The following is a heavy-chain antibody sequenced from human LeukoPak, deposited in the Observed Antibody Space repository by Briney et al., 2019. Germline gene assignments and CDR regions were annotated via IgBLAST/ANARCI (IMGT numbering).Heavy chain of an antibody. V-gene: IGHV4-34*01. D-gene: IGHD5-24*01. CDR3: ARGNYCDI. CDR2: INHRGST. J-gene: IGHJ3*02. Sequence: SETLSLTCAVYGGSFSGYYWSWIRQPPGKGLEWIGEINHRGSTNYNPSLKSRVTISVDTSKNQFSLKLSSVTAADTAVYYCARGNYCDIWGQGTMVTVSS. CDR1: GGSFSGYY.